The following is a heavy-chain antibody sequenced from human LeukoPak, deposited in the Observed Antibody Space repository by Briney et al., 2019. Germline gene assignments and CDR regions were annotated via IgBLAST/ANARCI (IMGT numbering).Heavy chain of an antibody. D-gene: IGHD1-26*01. CDR1: GYTFTSYG. Sequence: ASVKVSCKASGYTFTSYGISWVRQAPGQGLEWMGWISAYNGNTSYAQKLQGRVTMTTDTSTSTAYMELRSLRSDDTAVYYCARERASGSYDYYYYYMDVWGKGTTVTVSS. J-gene: IGHJ6*03. V-gene: IGHV1-18*01. CDR3: ARERASGSYDYYYYYMDV. CDR2: ISAYNGNT.